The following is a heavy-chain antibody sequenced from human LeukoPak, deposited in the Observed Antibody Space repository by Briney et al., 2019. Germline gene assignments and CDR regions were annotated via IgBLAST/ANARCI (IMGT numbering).Heavy chain of an antibody. V-gene: IGHV3-23*01. CDR3: ARIPGTAAAEYFDY. CDR1: RFTLSTYA. Sequence: PGGSLRLSCAVSRFTLSTYAMTWVRQAPGKGLEWVSTIGGGGAGTYYADSVKGRFTISRDSSKDTLYLQMNSLRAEDTAVYYCARIPGTAAAEYFDYWGQGTLVTVSS. J-gene: IGHJ4*02. D-gene: IGHD6-13*01. CDR2: IGGGGAGT.